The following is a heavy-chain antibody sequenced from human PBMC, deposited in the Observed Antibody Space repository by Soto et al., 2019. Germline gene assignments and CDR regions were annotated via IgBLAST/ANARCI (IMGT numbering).Heavy chain of an antibody. J-gene: IGHJ6*02. CDR1: GFSFRSYG. V-gene: IGHV3-30*18. CDR2: ISNDGNNR. D-gene: IGHD2-2*02. Sequence: GSLLLPCEASGFSFRSYGMHWVRQAPGKGLEWVAVISNDGNNRYYADSVKGRFTISRDNSKNTLYVQMNSLRAEDTAVYFCAKRDPYRGYGMDVWGQGTPVTVYS. CDR3: AKRDPYRGYGMDV.